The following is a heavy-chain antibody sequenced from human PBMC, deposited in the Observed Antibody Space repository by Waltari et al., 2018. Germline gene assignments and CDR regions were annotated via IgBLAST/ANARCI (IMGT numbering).Heavy chain of an antibody. V-gene: IGHV1-2*02. CDR3: ARDNVEWLVKIAGFDY. D-gene: IGHD6-19*01. CDR1: GYTFTGYY. CDR2: INPNIGGT. Sequence: QVQLVQSGAEVKKPGASVKVSCKASGYTFTGYYMHWVRQTPGQGLEWMGWINPNIGGTNYAQKFQGRVTMTRDTSISTAYMELSRLRSDDTAVYYCARDNVEWLVKIAGFDYWGQGTLVTVSS. J-gene: IGHJ4*02.